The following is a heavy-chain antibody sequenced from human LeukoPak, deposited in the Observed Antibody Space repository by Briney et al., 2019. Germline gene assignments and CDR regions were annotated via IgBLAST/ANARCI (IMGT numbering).Heavy chain of an antibody. CDR1: GFTFSSYS. CDR3: ARDPLYYYDSSGYYYFDY. Sequence: GGSLRLSCAASGFTFSSYSMNWVRQAPGKGLEWVSSISSSSSYIYYADSVKGRFTISRDNAKNSLYLQMNSLRAEDTAVYYCARDPLYYYDSSGYYYFDYWGQGTLVTVSS. V-gene: IGHV3-21*01. D-gene: IGHD3-22*01. J-gene: IGHJ4*02. CDR2: ISSSSSYI.